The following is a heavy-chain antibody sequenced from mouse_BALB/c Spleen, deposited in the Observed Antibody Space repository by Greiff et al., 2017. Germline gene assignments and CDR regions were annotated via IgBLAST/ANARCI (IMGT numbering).Heavy chain of an antibody. CDR2: ISSGGST. J-gene: IGHJ4*01. D-gene: IGHD2-4*01. CDR1: GFTFSSYA. Sequence: DVKLVESGGGLVKPGGSLKLSCAASGFTFSSYAMSWVRQTPEKRLEWVASISSGGSTYYPDSVKGRFTISRDNARNILYLQMSSLRSEDTAMYYCARFSTMITFYAMDYWGQGTSVTVSS. CDR3: ARFSTMITFYAMDY. V-gene: IGHV5-6-5*01.